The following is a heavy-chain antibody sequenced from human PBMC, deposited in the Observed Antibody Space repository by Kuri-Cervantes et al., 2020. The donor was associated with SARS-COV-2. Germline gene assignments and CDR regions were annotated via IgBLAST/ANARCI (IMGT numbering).Heavy chain of an antibody. D-gene: IGHD2-2*01. CDR2: ISYDGSNK. J-gene: IGHJ4*02. Sequence: GGSLRLSCAASGFTFSSYGMHWIRQAPGKGLEWVAVISYDGSNKYYADSVKGRFTISRDNSKNTLYLQMNSLRAEDTAVYYCAKYWGVVVPAAIDWGQGTLVTDSS. CDR3: AKYWGVVVPAAID. CDR1: GFTFSSYG. V-gene: IGHV3-30*18.